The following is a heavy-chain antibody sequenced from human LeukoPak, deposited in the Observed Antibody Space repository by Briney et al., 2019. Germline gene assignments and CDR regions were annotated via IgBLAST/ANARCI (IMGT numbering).Heavy chain of an antibody. CDR1: GFAFISTS. V-gene: IGHV3-48*04. CDR3: ATTGNFYDMDV. J-gene: IGHJ6*03. D-gene: IGHD1-1*01. Sequence: GGSLRLSCAASGFAFISTSIHWVRQAPGKVLEWLSYSSTVTGNIYYADSVKGRFTISRDNAKSSLNLQISSLRAEDTAVYFCATTGNFYDMDVWGRGTTVTVSS. CDR2: SSTVTGNI.